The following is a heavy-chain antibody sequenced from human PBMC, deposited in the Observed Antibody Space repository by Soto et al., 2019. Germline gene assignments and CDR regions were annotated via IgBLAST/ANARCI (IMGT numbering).Heavy chain of an antibody. Sequence: EVQLVESGGGLVQPGGSLRLSCAASGFTVSSNYMRWVRQAPGKGLEWVSVIYSGGTTYYADSVKGRFTISRDNSKNTLHLQMNGLRAEDTAVYYCARNGDSSDYRGWFVPWGHGTLVTVSS. J-gene: IGHJ5*02. CDR2: IYSGGTT. D-gene: IGHD3-22*01. CDR3: ARNGDSSDYRGWFVP. V-gene: IGHV3-66*01. CDR1: GFTVSSNY.